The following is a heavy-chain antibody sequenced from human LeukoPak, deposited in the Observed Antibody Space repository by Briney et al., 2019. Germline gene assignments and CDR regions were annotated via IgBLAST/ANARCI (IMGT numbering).Heavy chain of an antibody. CDR1: GFTFSTYA. J-gene: IGHJ3*02. V-gene: IGHV3-23*01. CDR2: IRGSGGGT. CDR3: AKDKSSSGWYDGAFDI. D-gene: IGHD6-19*01. Sequence: GGSLRLSCAASGFTFSTYAMSWVRQAPGKGLGWVSAIRGSGGGTYYADSVKGRFTISRDNSKNTLDLQMNSLRAEDTAVYYCAKDKSSSGWYDGAFDIWGQGSMVTVSS.